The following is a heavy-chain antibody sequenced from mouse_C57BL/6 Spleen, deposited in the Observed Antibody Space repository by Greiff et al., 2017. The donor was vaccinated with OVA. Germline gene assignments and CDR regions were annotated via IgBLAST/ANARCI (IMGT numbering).Heavy chain of an antibody. CDR2: LYPGDGDT. CDR3: ARELID. CDR1: GYAFSSSW. J-gene: IGHJ2*01. D-gene: IGHD2-12*01. V-gene: IGHV1-82*01. Sequence: VQLQQSGPELVKPGASVKISCKASGYAFSSSWMNWVKQRPGKGLEWIGRLYPGDGDTNYNGKFKGKATLTADKSSSTAYMQLSSLTSEDSAVYFCARELIDWGQGTTLTVSA.